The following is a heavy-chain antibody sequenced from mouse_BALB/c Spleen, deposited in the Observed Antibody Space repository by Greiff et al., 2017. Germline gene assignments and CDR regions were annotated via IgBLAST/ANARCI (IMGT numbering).Heavy chain of an antibody. CDR3: ARRVTGTARAMDY. Sequence: EVMLVESGGGLVKPGGSLKLSCAASGFTFSSYAMSWVRQTPEKRLEWVATISSGGSYTYYPDSVKGRFTISRDNAKNTLYLQMSSLRSEDTAMYYWARRVTGTARAMDYWGQGTSVTVSS. CDR1: GFTFSSYA. D-gene: IGHD4-1*01. CDR2: ISSGGSYT. J-gene: IGHJ4*01. V-gene: IGHV5-9-1*01.